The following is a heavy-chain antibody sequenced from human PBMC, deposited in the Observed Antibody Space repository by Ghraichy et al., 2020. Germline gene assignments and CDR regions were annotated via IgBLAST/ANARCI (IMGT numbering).Heavy chain of an antibody. Sequence: GGSLRLSCAASGFTFSSYGMHWVRQAPGRGLQWVAAISFDGSEDYYLDSVKGRFTISRDTSKNTLYLQMNSLRGEDTAVYYCAKDPPSNSRWLSNWFDPWGQGTLVTVSS. V-gene: IGHV3-30*18. J-gene: IGHJ5*02. CDR3: AKDPPSNSRWLSNWFDP. D-gene: IGHD6-13*01. CDR2: ISFDGSED. CDR1: GFTFSSYG.